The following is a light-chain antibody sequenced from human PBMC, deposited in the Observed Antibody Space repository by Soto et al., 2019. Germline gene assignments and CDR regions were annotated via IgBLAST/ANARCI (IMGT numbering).Light chain of an antibody. Sequence: IVLQKSRGTLSLSPGECSSLSCRDSQSVSNNYLAWYQHKPGQANRLLIYGASSRATGIADRFSGSGSGTDFTLTISRLEPEELALYYCKKYGYSPITVGKGTRLEIK. J-gene: IGKJ5*01. CDR1: QSVSNNY. V-gene: IGKV3-20*01. CDR3: KKYGYSPIT. CDR2: GAS.